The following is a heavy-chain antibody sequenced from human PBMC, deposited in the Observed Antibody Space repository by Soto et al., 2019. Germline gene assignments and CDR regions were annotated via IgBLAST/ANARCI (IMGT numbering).Heavy chain of an antibody. Sequence: QLQLQESGPGLVKPSETLSLTCTVSGGSISSSSYYWGWIRQPPGKGLEWIGSIYYSGSTYYNPAPKSRVTIAVDTSKNQFSLKLSSVTAADTAVYYCVRVVVVAATPSNFDYWGQGSLVTVSS. CDR1: GGSISSSSYY. CDR2: IYYSGST. D-gene: IGHD2-15*01. V-gene: IGHV4-39*01. CDR3: VRVVVVAATPSNFDY. J-gene: IGHJ4*02.